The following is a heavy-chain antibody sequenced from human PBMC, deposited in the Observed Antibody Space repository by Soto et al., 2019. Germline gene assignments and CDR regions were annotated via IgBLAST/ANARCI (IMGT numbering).Heavy chain of an antibody. J-gene: IGHJ2*01. Sequence: EVQLVESGGGLVQPGGSLRLSCEASGFTFSDHYMDWVRQAPGKGLEWVGRSKNKANSYTTEYAASVRGRFTISRDDSKNSLYLQMNSLKTEDTAVYFCCRGFLFSRGWYFDLWGRGTLVSVSS. CDR1: GFTFSDHY. D-gene: IGHD2-2*01. CDR3: CRGFLFSRGWYFDL. CDR2: SKNKANSYTT. V-gene: IGHV3-72*01.